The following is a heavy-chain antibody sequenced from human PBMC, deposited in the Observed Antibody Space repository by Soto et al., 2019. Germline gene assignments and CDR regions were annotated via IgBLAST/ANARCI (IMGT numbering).Heavy chain of an antibody. CDR3: ARGKYSSSSELDY. J-gene: IGHJ4*02. V-gene: IGHV3-7*04. CDR1: GFTFSSYW. Sequence: VRLSCAASGFTFSSYWMSWVRQAPGKGLEWVANIKQDGSEKYYVDSVKGRFTISRDNAKNSLYLQMNSLRAEDTAVYYCARGKYSSSSELDYWGQGTLVTVSS. D-gene: IGHD6-6*01. CDR2: IKQDGSEK.